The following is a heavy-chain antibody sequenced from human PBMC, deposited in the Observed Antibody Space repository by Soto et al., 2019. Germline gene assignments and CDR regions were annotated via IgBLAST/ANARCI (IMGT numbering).Heavy chain of an antibody. J-gene: IGHJ5*02. V-gene: IGHV4-61*05. Sequence: PETLSLTCTVSGASISSRSYDWGRTRQPPGKGLEWIGNIYYSGNTNYNPSLKSRVTISVDTSKNQFSLKLSSVTAADTAVYYCARRSSGYWFDPWGQGTLVTVSS. CDR3: ARRSSGYWFDP. CDR2: IYYSGNT. CDR1: GASISSRSYD. D-gene: IGHD6-19*01.